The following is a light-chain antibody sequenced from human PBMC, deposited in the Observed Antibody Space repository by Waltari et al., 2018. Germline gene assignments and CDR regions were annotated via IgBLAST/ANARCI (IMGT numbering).Light chain of an antibody. CDR3: QTWDSGIWV. CDR1: SGHTINA. Sequence: QPVLTQSPSASASLGASVKITCTLSSGHTINAIAWHQRKQGEAPRLLMRLHSDGSHDTGDGIPDRFSGSSSGAERYLIISNLQSEDEADYYCQTWDSGIWVFGGGTRLTVL. V-gene: IGLV4-69*01. J-gene: IGLJ3*02. CDR2: LHSDGSH.